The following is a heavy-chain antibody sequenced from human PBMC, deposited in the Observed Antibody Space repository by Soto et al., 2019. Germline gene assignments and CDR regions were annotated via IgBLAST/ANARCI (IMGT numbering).Heavy chain of an antibody. V-gene: IGHV3-33*01. Sequence: GGSLRLSCAASGFTFSSYGIHWVRQAPGKGLEWVAVIWYDGSNKYYADSVKGRFTISRDNSKNTLYLQMNDLRSEDTAVYYCARGTTLAIFDYGMDVWGQGTTVTVSS. D-gene: IGHD3-3*01. CDR2: IWYDGSNK. CDR3: ARGTTLAIFDYGMDV. J-gene: IGHJ6*02. CDR1: GFTFSSYG.